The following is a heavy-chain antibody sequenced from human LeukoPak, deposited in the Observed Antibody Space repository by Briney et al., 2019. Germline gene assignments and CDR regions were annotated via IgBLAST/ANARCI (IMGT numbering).Heavy chain of an antibody. D-gene: IGHD2-21*02. J-gene: IGHJ4*02. Sequence: PGGSLRLSCSASGFTFGGYAMHWVRQAPGKGLEYVSGIPSNGGTTYYADSVKGRFTISRDNSKNTLYLQMSSLRAEDTAVYFCVRDRVVVTATFDCWGQGTLVTVSS. CDR2: IPSNGGTT. V-gene: IGHV3-64D*06. CDR1: GFTFGGYA. CDR3: VRDRVVVTATFDC.